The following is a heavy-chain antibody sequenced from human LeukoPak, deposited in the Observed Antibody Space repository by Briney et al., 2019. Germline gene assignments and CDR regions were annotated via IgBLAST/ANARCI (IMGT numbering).Heavy chain of an antibody. J-gene: IGHJ4*02. CDR3: ARDHEYSSSSYYFDY. CDR2: ISYDGSNK. V-gene: IGHV3-30-3*01. Sequence: GGSLRLSCAASGFTFSSYAMHWVRQAPGKGLEWVAVISYDGSNKYYADSVKGRFTISRDNSKNTLYLQMNSLRAEDTAVYYCARDHEYSSSSYYFDYWGQGTLVTVSS. D-gene: IGHD6-6*01. CDR1: GFTFSSYA.